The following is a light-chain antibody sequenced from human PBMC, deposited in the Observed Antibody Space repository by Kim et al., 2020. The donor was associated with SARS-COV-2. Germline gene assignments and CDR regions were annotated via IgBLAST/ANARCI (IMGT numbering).Light chain of an antibody. V-gene: IGLV1-44*01. CDR3: AAWDDSLNGVV. CDR1: SSNIGSNP. Sequence: QSVLTQPPSASGTPGQRVTISCSGSSSNIGSNPVNWYQQFPGTAPKLLIYTNNQWPSGVPDRFSGSKSGTSASLAISGLQSEDEADYYCAAWDDSLNGVVFGGGTKVTVL. J-gene: IGLJ2*01. CDR2: TNN.